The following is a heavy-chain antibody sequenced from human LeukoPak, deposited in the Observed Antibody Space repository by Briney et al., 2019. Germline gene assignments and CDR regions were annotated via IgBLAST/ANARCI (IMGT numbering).Heavy chain of an antibody. Sequence: QPGGSLRLSCAASGFTFSSHAMTWVRQAPGKGLEWVSGISGSGVSTYYADSVKGRFTISRDNSKNTLYLQMNSLRAEDTAEYYCARVINDKQVVTDAFDIWGQGTMVTVSS. V-gene: IGHV3-23*01. CDR3: ARVINDKQVVTDAFDI. CDR1: GFTFSSHA. D-gene: IGHD2-21*02. CDR2: ISGSGVST. J-gene: IGHJ3*02.